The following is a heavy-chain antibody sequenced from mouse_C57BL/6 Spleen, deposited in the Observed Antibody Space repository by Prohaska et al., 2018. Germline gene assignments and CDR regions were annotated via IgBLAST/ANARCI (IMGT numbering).Heavy chain of an antibody. D-gene: IGHD4-1*01. CDR2: INLDSITI. V-gene: IGHV4-1*01. CDR3: ASPNWDWYFDV. CDR1: GIDFSRYW. J-gene: IGHJ1*03. Sequence: EVKLLQSGGGLVQPGGSLKLSCAASGIDFSRYWMSWVRRAPGKGLEWIGEINLDSITINYAPALKDKYSISRDNAKNTLYLQMSKVRSEDTALYYCASPNWDWYFDVWGTGTTVTVSS.